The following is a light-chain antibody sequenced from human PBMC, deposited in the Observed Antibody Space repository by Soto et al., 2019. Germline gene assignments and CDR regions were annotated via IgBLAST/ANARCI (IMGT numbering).Light chain of an antibody. J-gene: IGKJ5*01. CDR2: GAS. CDR3: QQYENLIT. V-gene: IGKV1-33*01. CDR1: QDIRNS. Sequence: DIQMTQSPSSLSASVGDRVTITCQASQDIRNSLNWYQQKPGKAPNLLIYGASNLETGVPSRFSGSGSGTDFTLTISSLQREDIATYYCQQYENLITFGQGTRLEIK.